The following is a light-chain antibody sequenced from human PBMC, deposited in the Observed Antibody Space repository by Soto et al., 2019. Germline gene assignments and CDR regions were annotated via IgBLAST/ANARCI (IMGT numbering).Light chain of an antibody. CDR3: SSYTSSSTVV. V-gene: IGLV2-14*01. J-gene: IGLJ2*01. Sequence: QSVLTQPASVSGSPGQSITISCTGTSSDVGGYNYVSWYQQHPGKAPKLMIYDVSNRPSGVSNRFSGSKSGNTASLTISGLQAEDEADYYRSSYTSSSTVVFGGGTKLTV. CDR2: DVS. CDR1: SSDVGGYNY.